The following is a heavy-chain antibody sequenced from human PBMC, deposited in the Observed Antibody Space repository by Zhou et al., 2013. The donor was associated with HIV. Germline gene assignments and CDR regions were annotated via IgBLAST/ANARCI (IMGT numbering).Heavy chain of an antibody. Sequence: QVQLVQSGAEVKKPGSSVKVSCKASGGTFSSYAISWVRQAPGQGLEWMGGIIPIFGTANYAQKFQGRVTITTDESTSTAYMELSSLRSEDTAVYYCARAPLGGGYPYFDYWGQGTLVTVAS. D-gene: IGHD3-22*01. J-gene: IGHJ4*02. V-gene: IGHV1-69*05. CDR1: GGTFSSYA. CDR3: ARAPLGGGYPYFDY. CDR2: IIPIFGTA.